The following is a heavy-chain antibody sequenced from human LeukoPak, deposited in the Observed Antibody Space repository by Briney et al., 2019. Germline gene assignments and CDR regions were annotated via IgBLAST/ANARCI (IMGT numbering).Heavy chain of an antibody. V-gene: IGHV3-21*01. CDR2: ITSSSTYT. CDR1: GFSFSSYN. CDR3: ARDWGLTYYYFYYYMDV. D-gene: IGHD3-10*01. Sequence: GGSLRLSCAASGFSFSSYNMNWVRLTPGKGLEWVSSITSSSTYTFYADSVKGRFTISRDNAKNSLDLEMNGLRDEDTAVYYCARDWGLTYYYFYYYMDVWGKGTTVTVSS. J-gene: IGHJ6*03.